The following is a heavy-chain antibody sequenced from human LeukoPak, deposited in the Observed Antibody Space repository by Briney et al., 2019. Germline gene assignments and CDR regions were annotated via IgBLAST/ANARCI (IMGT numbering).Heavy chain of an antibody. J-gene: IGHJ5*02. D-gene: IGHD1-1*01. Sequence: GGSLRLSCAASGFTFSNYWMYWVRQAPGKGLVWVSRINGDGSSTAYADSMKGRFTISRDNAKNTLFLQMNSLRPEDTAVYYCARDGTNWSNWLDPWGQGTLVTVSS. CDR1: GFTFSNYW. CDR2: INGDGSST. V-gene: IGHV3-74*01. CDR3: ARDGTNWSNWLDP.